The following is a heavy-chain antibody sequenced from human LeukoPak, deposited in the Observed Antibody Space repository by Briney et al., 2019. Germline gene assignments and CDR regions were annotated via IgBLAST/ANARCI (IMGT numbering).Heavy chain of an antibody. J-gene: IGHJ6*03. CDR1: GLTFSNYW. CDR2: IKQDGSEK. V-gene: IGHV3-7*01. Sequence: AGYLRLSCAAYGLTFSNYWMTWVRHGPGMGLEWVADIKQDGSEKLYVNSVRGRFTISRDNAKMSLFLQMNSLRAEDTAVYYCARDNGVVHGVYYMDVWGKGTTVTVS. CDR3: ARDNGVVHGVYYMDV. D-gene: IGHD3-3*01.